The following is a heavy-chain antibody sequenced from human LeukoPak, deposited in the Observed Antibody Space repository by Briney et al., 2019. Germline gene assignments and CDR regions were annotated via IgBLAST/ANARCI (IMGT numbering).Heavy chain of an antibody. Sequence: GASVKVSCKPSRGTFSSYAIIWVRQAPGQGLEWMGRIIPILGIANYAQKSQGRVTITADKSTSTAYLELRSLRSEDTAVYYCAARGHQLLYEEFSYYYGMDVWGQGTTVTVSS. D-gene: IGHD2-2*02. CDR2: IIPILGIA. J-gene: IGHJ6*02. CDR3: AARGHQLLYEEFSYYYGMDV. V-gene: IGHV1-69*04. CDR1: RGTFSSYA.